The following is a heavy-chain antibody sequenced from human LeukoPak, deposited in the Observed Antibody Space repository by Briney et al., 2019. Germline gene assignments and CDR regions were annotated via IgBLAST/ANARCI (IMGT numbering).Heavy chain of an antibody. CDR2: ISNSGST. CDR1: GGSISSDY. Sequence: SETLSLTCTVSGGSISSDYWSWIRQPPGKGLEWIGYISNSGSTNYNPSLKSRVTISVDTSKNQFSLKLSSVTAADTAVYYCARATNWFDPWGQGTLVTVSS. V-gene: IGHV4-59*01. CDR3: ARATNWFDP. J-gene: IGHJ5*02.